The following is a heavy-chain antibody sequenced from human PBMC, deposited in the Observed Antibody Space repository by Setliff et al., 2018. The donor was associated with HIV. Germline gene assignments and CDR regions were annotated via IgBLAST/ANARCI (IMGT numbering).Heavy chain of an antibody. CDR1: GYSFPTYW. Sequence: PGESLKISCKGSGYSFPTYWIGWVRQMPGKGLEWMGIIYPGDSDTRYSPSFQGQVTISADKSISTAYLQWSSLKASDTAMYYCARPVAVAGSRHFDYWGQGTLVTVSS. V-gene: IGHV5-51*01. CDR2: IYPGDSDT. D-gene: IGHD6-19*01. CDR3: ARPVAVAGSRHFDY. J-gene: IGHJ4*02.